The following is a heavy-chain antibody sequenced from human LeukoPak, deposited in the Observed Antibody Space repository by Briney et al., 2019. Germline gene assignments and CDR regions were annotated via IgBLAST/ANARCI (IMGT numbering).Heavy chain of an antibody. Sequence: GGSLRLSCAASGFTFSSYAMSWVRQAPGKGLEWVSVISGSGSSTYYVDSVKGLFTISRDNSKNTLYLQMNSLRAEDTAVYYCAKGQYSSRLPFNWLDLWRQGPLDPV. CDR3: AKGQYSSRLPFNWLDL. CDR1: GFTFSSYA. J-gene: IGHJ5*02. CDR2: ISGSGSST. D-gene: IGHD6-19*01. V-gene: IGHV3-23*01.